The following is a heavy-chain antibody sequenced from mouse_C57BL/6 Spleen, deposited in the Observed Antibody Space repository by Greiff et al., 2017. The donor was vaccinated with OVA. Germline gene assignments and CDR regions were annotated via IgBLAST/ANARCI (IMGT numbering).Heavy chain of an antibody. CDR3: ARDNDPFEGRRFAY. V-gene: IGHV5-4*01. Sequence: EVKVEESGGGLVKPGGSLKLSCAASGFTFSSYAMSWVRQTPEKRLEWVATISDGGSYTYYPDNVKGRFTISRDNAKNNLYLQMSHLKSEDTAMYYCARDNDPFEGRRFAYWGQGTTLTVSA. CDR2: ISDGGSYT. CDR1: GFTFSSYA. J-gene: IGHJ2*01.